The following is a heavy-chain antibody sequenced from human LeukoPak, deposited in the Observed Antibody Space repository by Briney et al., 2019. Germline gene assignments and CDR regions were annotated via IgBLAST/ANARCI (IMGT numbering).Heavy chain of an antibody. Sequence: ASVKVSCKASGYTLTGYYMHWVRQAPGQGLAWMGWINPNTGGTNYAQKFQGRVTMTRDMSISTAYMELSRLTSDDTAVYYCARVYGDHYGSGVIDYWGQGTLVTVSS. CDR1: GYTLTGYY. CDR2: INPNTGGT. CDR3: ARVYGDHYGSGVIDY. J-gene: IGHJ4*02. V-gene: IGHV1-2*02. D-gene: IGHD3-10*01.